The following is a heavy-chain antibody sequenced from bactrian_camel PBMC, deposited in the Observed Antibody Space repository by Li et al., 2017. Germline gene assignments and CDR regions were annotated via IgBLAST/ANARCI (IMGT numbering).Heavy chain of an antibody. D-gene: IGHD3*01. V-gene: IGHV3S26*01. Sequence: HVQLVESGGGSVQAGGSLRLSCAATGFKNWGSCMAWFRQAPGKERDGVAAVDGAGYTSYARSVRGRFTISKDNVKNTLYLQMNSVRPDDTAMYYCAADRSRMTTMQTLGFTPRYWGQGTQVTVS. J-gene: IGHJ4*01. CDR1: GFKNWGSC. CDR2: VDGAGYT. CDR3: AADRSRMTTMQTLGFTPRY.